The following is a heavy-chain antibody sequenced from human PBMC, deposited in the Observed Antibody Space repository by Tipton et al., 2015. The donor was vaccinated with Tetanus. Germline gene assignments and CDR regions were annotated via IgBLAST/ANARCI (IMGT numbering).Heavy chain of an antibody. V-gene: IGHV4-39*01. Sequence: TLSLTCTVSGGSISSSYYYWGWIRQPPGKGLEWIGSLDYSGNTYYNSSLMSRVTISVDTSKNQFPLRLNSVTAVDTAVYYCAKSDRVTRTSWYFHDWGQGTLVTVSS. J-gene: IGHJ4*02. CDR1: GGSISSSYYY. D-gene: IGHD2-2*01. CDR2: LDYSGNT. CDR3: AKSDRVTRTSWYFHD.